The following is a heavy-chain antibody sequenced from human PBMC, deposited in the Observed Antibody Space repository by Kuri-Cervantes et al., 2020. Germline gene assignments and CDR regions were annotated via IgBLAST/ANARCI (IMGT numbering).Heavy chain of an antibody. J-gene: IGHJ4*02. D-gene: IGHD2-15*01. CDR1: GGSISSGGYY. V-gene: IGHV4-31*03. CDR2: IYYSGST. Sequence: LRLSCTVSGGSISSGGYYWSWIRQHPGKGLEWIGYIYYSGSTYYNPSPKSRVTISVDTSKNQFSLKLSSVTAADTAVYYCARETPFPGRGSCRGFDYWGQGTLVTVSS. CDR3: ARETPFPGRGSCRGFDY.